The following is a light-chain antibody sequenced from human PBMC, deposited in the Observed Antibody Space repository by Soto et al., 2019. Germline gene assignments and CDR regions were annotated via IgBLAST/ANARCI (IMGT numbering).Light chain of an antibody. CDR3: SSYTRSSTLVV. CDR2: EVS. J-gene: IGLJ2*01. V-gene: IGLV2-14*01. Sequence: QSALTQPASVSGSPGQSITISCTGTSSDVGGYNYVSWYQQHPGKAPKLMIYEVSKRPSGVSNRFSGSKSGNTASLTSSGVQAEEEADYYCSSYTRSSTLVVFGGGTKLTVL. CDR1: SSDVGGYNY.